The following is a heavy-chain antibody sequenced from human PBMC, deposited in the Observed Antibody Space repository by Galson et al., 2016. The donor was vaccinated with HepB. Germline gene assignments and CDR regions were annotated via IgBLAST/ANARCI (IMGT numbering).Heavy chain of an antibody. CDR1: GASINTSNW. CDR3: ARSSGNPSHFDL. Sequence: TLSLTCAVSGASINTSNWCTWVRQAPGTGLEWIGEIYHTGTSNNNPSLLSRFTMSIDNSKNHFSLNPNSVTAADTAVYYCARSSGNPSHFDLWGQGTLVTVAS. CDR2: IYHTGTS. D-gene: IGHD3-10*01. J-gene: IGHJ4*02. V-gene: IGHV4-4*02.